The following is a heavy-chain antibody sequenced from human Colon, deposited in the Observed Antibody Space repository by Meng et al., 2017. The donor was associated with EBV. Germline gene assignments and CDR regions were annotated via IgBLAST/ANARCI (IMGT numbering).Heavy chain of an antibody. V-gene: IGHV4-31*03. J-gene: IGHJ5*02. Sequence: QVQLQESGPGLVKPPXXLXLTCTVSGGSISSGGFYWSWIRQHPGKGLEWIGYIYYSGSTYYNPSLRSRVAISIDTSKNQFSLKLTSVTAADTAVYFCARTNYGDYNWFDPWGQGTLVTVSS. D-gene: IGHD4-17*01. CDR1: GGSISSGGFY. CDR3: ARTNYGDYNWFDP. CDR2: IYYSGST.